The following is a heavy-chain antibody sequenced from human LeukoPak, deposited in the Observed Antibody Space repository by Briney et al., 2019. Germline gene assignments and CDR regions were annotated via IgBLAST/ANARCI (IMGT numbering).Heavy chain of an antibody. CDR3: ARITLVRGVITENFDY. V-gene: IGHV4-39*01. D-gene: IGHD3-10*01. CDR1: GGSISSSNYY. CDR2: ISYSGST. Sequence: SETLSLTCTVYGGSISSSNYYWAWIRQPPGKGLEWIGSISYSGSTHYNPSLKSRVTISVDTSKNQFSLKLSSVTAADTAVYYCARITLVRGVITENFDYWGQGTLVTV. J-gene: IGHJ4*02.